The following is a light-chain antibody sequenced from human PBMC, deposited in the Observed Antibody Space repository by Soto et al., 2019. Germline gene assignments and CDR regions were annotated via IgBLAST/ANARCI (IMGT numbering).Light chain of an antibody. J-gene: IGLJ1*01. CDR2: SNN. V-gene: IGLV1-44*01. CDR1: SSNIGSNT. Sequence: QSALTQPPSASGTPGQRVTISCSGSSSNIGSNTVDYYQQLPGTAPKLLIYSNNQRPSGVPDRFSGSESGTSASLAISGLQCEYETDYCSAAWDGSLNGHVSGTGTKVTVL. CDR3: AAWDGSLNGHV.